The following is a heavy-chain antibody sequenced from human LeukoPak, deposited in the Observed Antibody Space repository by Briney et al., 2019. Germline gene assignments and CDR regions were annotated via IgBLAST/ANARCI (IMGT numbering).Heavy chain of an antibody. V-gene: IGHV1-18*01. D-gene: IGHD3-22*01. CDR3: ARRLDYYDISGYHTLDY. J-gene: IGHJ4*02. CDR2: ISAYNGNT. Sequence: GASVKVSCKASGYTFTSYDISWVRQAPGQGLEWMGWISAYNGNTNYAQKLQGRVTMTTDTSTSTAYMELRSLRSDDTAVYYCARRLDYYDISGYHTLDYWGQGTLVTVSS. CDR1: GYTFTSYD.